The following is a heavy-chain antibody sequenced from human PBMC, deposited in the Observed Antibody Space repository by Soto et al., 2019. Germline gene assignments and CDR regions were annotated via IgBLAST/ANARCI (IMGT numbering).Heavy chain of an antibody. Sequence: SGPTLVNPTQTLTLTCTFSGFSLSTSGMCVSWIRQPPGKALEWLALIDWDDDKYYSTSLKTRLTISKDTSKYQVVLTMTNMDPVDTSSYYCVRIVKSCYDYYYGMDVWGQGTTVTVSS. CDR1: GFSLSTSGMC. D-gene: IGHD5-12*01. CDR2: IDWDDDK. V-gene: IGHV2-70*01. J-gene: IGHJ6*02. CDR3: VRIVKSCYDYYYGMDV.